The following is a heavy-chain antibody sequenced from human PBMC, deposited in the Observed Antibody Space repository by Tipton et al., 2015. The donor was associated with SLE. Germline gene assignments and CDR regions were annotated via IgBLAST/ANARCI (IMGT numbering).Heavy chain of an antibody. D-gene: IGHD1-14*01. J-gene: IGHJ3*02. CDR3: ARGFVTTSRVWNGYDI. CDR2: IYYGGST. V-gene: IGHV4-59*13. Sequence: TLSLTCTLSNGSISSYFWTWIRQPPGKGLEWIGNIYYGGSTAYNPSLKSRVTISVDTSKNRFSLRLSSVTAADTAVYYCARGFVTTSRVWNGYDIWGQGTLVNVSS. CDR1: NGSISSYF.